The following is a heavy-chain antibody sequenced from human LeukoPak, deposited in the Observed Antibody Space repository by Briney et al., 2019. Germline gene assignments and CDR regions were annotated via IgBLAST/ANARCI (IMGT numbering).Heavy chain of an antibody. CDR2: ISGSGGST. J-gene: IGHJ4*02. CDR3: AKGGIVATTRAAMVY. V-gene: IGHV3-23*01. D-gene: IGHD5-12*01. CDR1: GFTFSSYE. Sequence: GGSLRLSCAASGFTFSSYEMNWVRQAPGKGLEWVSAISGSGGSTYYADSVKGRFTISRDNSKNTLYLQMNSLRAEDTAVYYCAKGGIVATTRAAMVYWGQGTLVTVSS.